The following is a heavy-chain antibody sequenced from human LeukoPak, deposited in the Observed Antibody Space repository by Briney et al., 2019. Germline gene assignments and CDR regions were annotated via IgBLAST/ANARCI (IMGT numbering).Heavy chain of an antibody. CDR1: GYTFTSYG. CDR2: INPNSGDT. J-gene: IGHJ4*02. CDR3: ARSPHILTGENFDY. V-gene: IGHV1-2*02. D-gene: IGHD3-9*01. Sequence: ASVKVSFKASGYTFTSYGISLVRQAPGQGLEWMGWINPNSGDTNYAQKFKGRVTITRDTSISTAYMHLSRLRSADTAVYYCARSPHILTGENFDYWGQGTLLTVTS.